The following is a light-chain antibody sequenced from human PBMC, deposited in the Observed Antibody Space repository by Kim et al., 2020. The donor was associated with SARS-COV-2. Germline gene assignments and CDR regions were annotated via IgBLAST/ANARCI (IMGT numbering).Light chain of an antibody. CDR3: QSHDRILRISV. CDR2: GNS. J-gene: IGLJ2*01. V-gene: IGLV1-40*01. CDR1: SSNLGAGYV. Sequence: QRVSISGTGRSSNLGAGYVSFGYPQCPGTAPRLLIYGNSNRPSGVPDRFSGSKSGTSASLSISGLQAVDEADYYCQSHDRILRISVFGGGTQLTVL.